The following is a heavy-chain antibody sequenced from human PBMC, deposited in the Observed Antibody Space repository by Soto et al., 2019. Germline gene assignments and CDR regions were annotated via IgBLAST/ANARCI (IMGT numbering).Heavy chain of an antibody. CDR1: GYTFSDYG. V-gene: IGHV1-18*04. Sequence: QVQLMQPGCEVKKPGASVKIYCKASGYTFSDYGINWVRQAPGQGLEWMGWISAHNRNTNYAQNLQGRVTMTIDSSTTTAYMELRSLTSDDTAVYYCARVFTMLRERGMDVWGQGTTVTVSS. D-gene: IGHD3-10*01. J-gene: IGHJ6*02. CDR3: ARVFTMLRERGMDV. CDR2: ISAHNRNT.